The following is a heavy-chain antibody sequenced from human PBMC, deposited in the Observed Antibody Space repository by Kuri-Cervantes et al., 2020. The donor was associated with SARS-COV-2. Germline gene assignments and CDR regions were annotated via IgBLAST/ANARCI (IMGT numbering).Heavy chain of an antibody. CDR3: TRGGESSSSLPTVFYI. Sequence: ASVKVSCKASGYTFTSYGISWVRQAPGQGLEWMGWINAYNGNTNYAQKLQGRVTMTKDTSTSTYYMELRSLRSDDTTVYYCTRGGESSSSLPTVFYIWGQGTMVTVSS. CDR1: GYTFTSYG. V-gene: IGHV1-18*01. D-gene: IGHD6-6*01. CDR2: INAYNGNT. J-gene: IGHJ3*02.